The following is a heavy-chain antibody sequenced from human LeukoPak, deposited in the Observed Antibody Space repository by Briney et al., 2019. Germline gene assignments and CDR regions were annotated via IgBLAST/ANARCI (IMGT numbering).Heavy chain of an antibody. D-gene: IGHD2-2*02. CDR2: ISAYNGNT. CDR3: ARDWACSSTSCYISPHPLNYYYYYMDV. J-gene: IGHJ6*03. V-gene: IGHV1-18*01. CDR1: GYTFTSYG. Sequence: EASVKVSCKASGYTFTSYGISWVRQAPGQGLEWMGWISAYNGNTNYAQKLQGRVTMTTDTSTSTAYMELRSLRSDDTAVYYCARDWACSSTSCYISPHPLNYYYYYMDVWGKGTTVTISS.